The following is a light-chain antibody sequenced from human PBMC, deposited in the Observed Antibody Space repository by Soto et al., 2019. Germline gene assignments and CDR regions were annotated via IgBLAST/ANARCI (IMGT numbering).Light chain of an antibody. CDR3: PQYAARSPWT. V-gene: IGKV1-5*03. CDR2: KGS. Sequence: DVQMTQSPSTLSASVGDKVTITCRASQSLPSTWLAWFQQRPGKAPNVLIYKGSALASGVSSRFSGSGSGTEFTLTISCLQPDDFATYFCPQYAARSPWTFGQGTRV. J-gene: IGKJ1*01. CDR1: QSLPSTW.